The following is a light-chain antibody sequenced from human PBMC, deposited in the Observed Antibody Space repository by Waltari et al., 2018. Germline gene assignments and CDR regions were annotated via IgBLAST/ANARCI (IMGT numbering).Light chain of an antibody. J-gene: IGLJ2*01. CDR2: NGK. CDR1: ALPKRY. Sequence: SYELTQPPSVSVSPGQTARITCSGAALPKRYAYWYQQKPGQAPVFLIFNGKERPSAIPGGVSGASSGTTVTLTISGVQAEDEADYYCQSTDSTVSYPVVFGGGTKLTVL. V-gene: IGLV3-25*03. CDR3: QSTDSTVSYPVV.